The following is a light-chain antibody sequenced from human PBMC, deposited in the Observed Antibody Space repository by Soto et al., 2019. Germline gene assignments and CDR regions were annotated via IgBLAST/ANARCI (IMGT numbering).Light chain of an antibody. V-gene: IGKV3-20*01. J-gene: IGKJ4*01. CDR1: QLFSSN. CDR3: QQYGSSIT. CDR2: HAS. Sequence: ELVMTQSPATLSVSPGESVTLSCRASQLFSSNLAWYQRKPGQAPRLLIYHASSRATGIPDRFIGSGSWAEFTLTISRLEPEDFAVDDCQQYGSSITFGGGTKVDIK.